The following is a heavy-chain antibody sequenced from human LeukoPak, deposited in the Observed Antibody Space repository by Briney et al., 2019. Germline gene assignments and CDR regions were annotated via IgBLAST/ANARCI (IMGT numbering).Heavy chain of an antibody. J-gene: IGHJ6*02. CDR1: GFTFSTYG. D-gene: IGHD3/OR15-3a*01. V-gene: IGHV3-33*01. Sequence: GGSLRLSCAASGFTFSTYGMHWVRQAPGKGLEWVSIIWYDGTNKFYADSVKGRFTIPRDTSKNMLYLQMSSLRVEDTAVYYCARDTYARTGYNSRYYYYGMDVWGQGTTVTVSS. CDR3: ARDTYARTGYNSRYYYYGMDV. CDR2: IWYDGTNK.